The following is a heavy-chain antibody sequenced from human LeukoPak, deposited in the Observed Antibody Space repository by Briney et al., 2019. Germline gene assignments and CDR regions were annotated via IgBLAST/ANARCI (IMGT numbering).Heavy chain of an antibody. J-gene: IGHJ5*02. V-gene: IGHV4-39*01. CDR3: ARGYSYGKPSNWFDP. CDR1: GGSISSSSYY. CDR2: IYYSGST. Sequence: SETLSLTCTVSGGSISSSSYYWGWIRQPPGKGLEWIGSIYYSGSTYYNPSLKSRVTISVDTSKNQFSLKLSSVTASDTAVYYCARGYSYGKPSNWFDPWGQGTLVTVSS. D-gene: IGHD5-18*01.